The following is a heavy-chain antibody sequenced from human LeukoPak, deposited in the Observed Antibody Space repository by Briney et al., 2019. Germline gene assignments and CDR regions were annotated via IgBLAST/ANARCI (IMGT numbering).Heavy chain of an antibody. CDR2: SHAGNGDT. CDR3: SRGAYYGMDV. J-gene: IGHJ6*02. Sequence: GASVKVXCKASGYTFTSSAIHWVRQAPGHRLEWMGWSHAGNGDTKYSQEFQGRFTISMDTSASTAYMELSSLRSEDMAVYYCSRGAYYGMDVWGQGTTVTVSS. V-gene: IGHV1-3*02. CDR1: GYTFTSSA.